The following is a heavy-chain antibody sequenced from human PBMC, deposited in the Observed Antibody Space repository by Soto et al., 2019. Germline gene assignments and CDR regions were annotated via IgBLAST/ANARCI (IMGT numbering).Heavy chain of an antibody. Sequence: GGSLRLSCAASGFTFSSYGMHWVRQAPGKGLEWVAVISYDGSNKYYADSVKGRFTISRDNSKNTLYLQMNSLRAEDTAVYYCANIALYGDLEHNWFDPWGQGTLVTVSS. V-gene: IGHV3-30*18. CDR2: ISYDGSNK. D-gene: IGHD4-17*01. CDR3: ANIALYGDLEHNWFDP. CDR1: GFTFSSYG. J-gene: IGHJ5*02.